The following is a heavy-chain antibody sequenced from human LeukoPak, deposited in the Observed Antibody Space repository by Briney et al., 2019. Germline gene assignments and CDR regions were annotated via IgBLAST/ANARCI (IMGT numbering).Heavy chain of an antibody. D-gene: IGHD5-24*01. CDR1: GFTFNDYY. Sequence: PGGSLRLSCEGSGFTFNDYYMGWIRRAPGKGLEWVSYISGSSSHTDYADSVKGRFTTSRDSAKNSLYLQMNSLRVEDTAVYYCARGNGDGYNYVGAFDIWGQGTMVTVSS. CDR3: ARGNGDGYNYVGAFDI. CDR2: ISGSSSHT. J-gene: IGHJ3*02. V-gene: IGHV3-11*06.